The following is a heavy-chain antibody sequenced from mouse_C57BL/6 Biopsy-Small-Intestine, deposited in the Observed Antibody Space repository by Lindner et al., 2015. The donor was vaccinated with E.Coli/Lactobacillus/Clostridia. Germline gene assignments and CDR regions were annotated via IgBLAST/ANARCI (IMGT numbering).Heavy chain of an antibody. D-gene: IGHD1-1*01. V-gene: IGHV1-82*01. Sequence: VQLQESGPELVKPGASVKISCKASGYAFSSSWMNWVKQRPGKGLEWIGRIYPGDGDTNYNGKFKGKATLTADKSSSTAYVQLSSLTSEDTAVYYCTTIYYYGSRDYFDYWGQGTTLTVSS. J-gene: IGHJ2*01. CDR2: IYPGDGDT. CDR1: GYAFSSSW. CDR3: TTIYYYGSRDYFDY.